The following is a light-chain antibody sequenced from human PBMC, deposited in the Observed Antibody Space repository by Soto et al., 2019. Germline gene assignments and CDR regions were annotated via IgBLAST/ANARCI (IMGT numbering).Light chain of an antibody. CDR1: SSDVGAYNY. CDR3: SSYTTSSTLV. J-gene: IGLJ2*01. CDR2: EVT. Sequence: QSALTQPASVSGSPGQSITISCTGTSSDVGAYNYVSWYQLHPGKAPKLMIHEVTNRPSGVSNRFSGSKSGNTASLTISGLQAEDEADYYCSSYTTSSTLVFGGGTKLTVL. V-gene: IGLV2-14*01.